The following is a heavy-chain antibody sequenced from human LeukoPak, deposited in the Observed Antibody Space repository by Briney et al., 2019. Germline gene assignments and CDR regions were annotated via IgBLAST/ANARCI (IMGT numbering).Heavy chain of an antibody. CDR1: GGSISSYY. J-gene: IGHJ3*02. Sequence: SETLSLTCSVSGGSISSYYWSWIRQPPGKGLEWIGYIYYSGRTSYNPSLKSRVTISVDTSKNQFSLRLSSVTSADTAVYYCARAGYGDYSGAFDIWGQGTMVTVSS. CDR3: ARAGYGDYSGAFDI. CDR2: IYYSGRT. V-gene: IGHV4-59*12. D-gene: IGHD4-17*01.